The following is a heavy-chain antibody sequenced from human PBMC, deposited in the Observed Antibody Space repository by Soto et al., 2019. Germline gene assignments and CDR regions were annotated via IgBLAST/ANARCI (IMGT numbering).Heavy chain of an antibody. J-gene: IGHJ4*02. CDR1: GFTFNNYV. D-gene: IGHD1-26*01. CDR3: ARVPMNSGTFFDI. V-gene: IGHV3-23*01. CDR2: IGRSGGSP. Sequence: GGSLRLSCVASGFTFNNYVMSWVRQAPGKGLEWVSSIGRSGGSPYSADSMKGRFTISRDNSKNTLYLQMNSLRAEDTAVYYCARVPMNSGTFFDIWGQGTLVTVSS.